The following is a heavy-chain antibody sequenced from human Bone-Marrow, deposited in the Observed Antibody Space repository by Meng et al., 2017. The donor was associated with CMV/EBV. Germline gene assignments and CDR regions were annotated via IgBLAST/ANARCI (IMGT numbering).Heavy chain of an antibody. J-gene: IGHJ5*01. CDR2: VSYDGTNK. Sequence: GGSLRLSCAASGFTFSSYAMHWVRQAPGKGLEWVPVVSYDGTNKYHADSVKVRFTISRDNSKNTLFLQMSSLRTEDTGVYYCARDLVKKGGFRPITIFGVVYQPGDSWGQGTLVTVSS. CDR3: ARDLVKKGGFRPITIFGVVYQPGDS. CDR1: GFTFSSYA. D-gene: IGHD3-3*01. V-gene: IGHV3-30-3*01.